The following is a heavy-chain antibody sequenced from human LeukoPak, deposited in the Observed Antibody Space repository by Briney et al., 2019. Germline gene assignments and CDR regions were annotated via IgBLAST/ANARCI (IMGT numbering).Heavy chain of an antibody. D-gene: IGHD3-16*01. CDR3: TSEGVWGLFDY. J-gene: IGHJ4*02. V-gene: IGHV3-49*04. CDR2: IRTEAYGGTT. Sequence: GGSLRLYCTASGFTFGDYAMSWVRQAPGKGLEWVGFIRTEAYGGTTEYAASVKGRFTISRDDSKRIAYLQMHSLKTEDTAVYYCTSEGVWGLFDYWGQGTVVTVSS. CDR1: GFTFGDYA.